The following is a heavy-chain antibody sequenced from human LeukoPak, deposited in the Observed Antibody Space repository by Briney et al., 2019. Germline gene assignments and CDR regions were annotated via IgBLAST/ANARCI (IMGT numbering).Heavy chain of an antibody. CDR3: ARDSVVVAATSFDY. Sequence: ASVKVSCKASGYTFTSYGISWVRQAPGQGLEWMGWMSAYNGNTNYAQKFQGRVTMTTDTSTSTAYMELRSRRSDETAVYDCARDSVVVAATSFDYWGQGTLVTVSS. J-gene: IGHJ4*02. D-gene: IGHD2-15*01. CDR1: GYTFTSYG. V-gene: IGHV1-18*01. CDR2: MSAYNGNT.